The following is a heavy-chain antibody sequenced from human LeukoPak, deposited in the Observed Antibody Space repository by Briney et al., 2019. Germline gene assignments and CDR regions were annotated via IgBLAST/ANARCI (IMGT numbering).Heavy chain of an antibody. CDR1: GVSISSSYSY. D-gene: IGHD2-2*01. V-gene: IGHV4-39*01. CDR2: IYYTGNT. Sequence: KTSETLSLTCTVSGVSISSSYSYWGWVRQPPGMGLEWIGSIYYTGNTYYNASLKSQVSISIDTSKNQFSLKLTSVTAADTAVYYCARRDSVVVPAAAAGGGRHTYFDYWGQGTLVTVSS. J-gene: IGHJ4*02. CDR3: ARRDSVVVPAAAAGGGRHTYFDY.